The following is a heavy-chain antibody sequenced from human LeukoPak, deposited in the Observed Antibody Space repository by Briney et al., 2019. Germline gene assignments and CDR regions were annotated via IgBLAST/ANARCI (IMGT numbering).Heavy chain of an antibody. CDR3: ARAINYYGSGTSAFDI. CDR2: IRYDGSNK. Sequence: PGGSLRLSCAASGFTFSSYGMHWVRQAPGKGLEWVAFIRYDGSNKYYADSVKGRFTISRDNSKNTLYLQMNSLRAEDTAVYYCARAINYYGSGTSAFDIWGQGTMVTVSS. V-gene: IGHV3-30*02. J-gene: IGHJ3*02. D-gene: IGHD3-10*01. CDR1: GFTFSSYG.